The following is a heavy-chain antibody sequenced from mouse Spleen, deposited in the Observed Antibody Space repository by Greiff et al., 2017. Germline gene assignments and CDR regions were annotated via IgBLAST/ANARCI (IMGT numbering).Heavy chain of an antibody. V-gene: IGHV1-18*01. CDR2: INPNYDST. CDR1: GYTFTDYN. Sequence: VQLQQFGAELVKPGASVKISCKASGYTFTDYNMDWVKQSHGKSLEWIGDINPNYDSTSYNQKFKGKATLTVDKSSSTAYMELRSLTSGDTAVYYCARSPYYYGSSHWYFDVWGAGTTVTVSS. CDR3: ARSPYYYGSSHWYFDV. D-gene: IGHD1-1*01. J-gene: IGHJ1*01.